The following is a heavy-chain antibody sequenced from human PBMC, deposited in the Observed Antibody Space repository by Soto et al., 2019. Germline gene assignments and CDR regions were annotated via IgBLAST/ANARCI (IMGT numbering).Heavy chain of an antibody. V-gene: IGHV3-74*03. CDR3: ARGGDTPGAYYYAMDV. Sequence: EVQLVESGGGLVQPGGSLRLSCAASGFTFSRYWMHWVRQAPGKGLEWVSRINSDGSSRTDADFVKGRFTVSRDNAKNTLVLQVNSLRAEDTAGYYCARGGDTPGAYYYAMDVWGQGTTVTVSS. CDR1: GFTFSRYW. J-gene: IGHJ6*02. D-gene: IGHD3-16*01. CDR2: INSDGSSR.